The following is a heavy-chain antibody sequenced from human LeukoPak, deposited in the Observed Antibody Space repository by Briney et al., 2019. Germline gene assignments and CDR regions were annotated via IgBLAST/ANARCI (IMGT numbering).Heavy chain of an antibody. J-gene: IGHJ4*02. Sequence: GGSLRLSCAASGFRFDDFAMHWVRQVPGKGLEWVSGINWNSDYIGYAESVKGRFTISRDNAKNSLYLKLDGLRPEDTAFYFCTRGRSEEMSTMSGSFASWGQGTLVTVSS. D-gene: IGHD5-24*01. CDR2: INWNSDYI. V-gene: IGHV3-9*01. CDR1: GFRFDDFA. CDR3: TRGRSEEMSTMSGSFAS.